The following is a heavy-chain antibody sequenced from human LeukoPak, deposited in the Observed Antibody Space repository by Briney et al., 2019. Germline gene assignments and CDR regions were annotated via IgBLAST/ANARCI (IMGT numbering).Heavy chain of an antibody. CDR3: AGGLLNGYSYGNDY. J-gene: IGHJ4*02. V-gene: IGHV3-48*03. D-gene: IGHD5-18*01. CDR2: ISTSGSTI. Sequence: GGSLRLSCAASGFTFNSYEMSWVRQAPGKGLEWVSFISTSGSTIFYADSVKGRFTISRDNAKNSLFLQMNSLRAEDTAVYYCAGGLLNGYSYGNDYWGQGTLVTVSS. CDR1: GFTFNSYE.